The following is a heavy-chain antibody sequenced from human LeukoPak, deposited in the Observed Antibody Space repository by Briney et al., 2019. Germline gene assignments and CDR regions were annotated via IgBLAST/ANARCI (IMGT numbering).Heavy chain of an antibody. CDR3: ARTRPAAEDLDY. D-gene: IGHD6-13*01. CDR2: INPNSGGT. Sequence: GASVKVSCKASGYIFTGGYMHWVRQAPGQGLEWMGWINPNSGGTNYAQKFQGRVTMTRDTSISTAYMELSRLRSDDTGIYFCARTRPAAEDLDYWGQGTLVTVSS. CDR1: GYIFTGGY. V-gene: IGHV1-2*02. J-gene: IGHJ4*02.